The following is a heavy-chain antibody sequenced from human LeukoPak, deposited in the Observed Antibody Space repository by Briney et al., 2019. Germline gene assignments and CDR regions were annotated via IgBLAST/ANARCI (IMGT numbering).Heavy chain of an antibody. CDR2: IKQDGSEK. J-gene: IGHJ4*02. Sequence: HPGGSLRLSCAASGFTFSSYWMSWVRQAPGKGLEWVANIKQDGSEKYYVDSVKGRFTISRDNAKNSLYLQMNSLRAEDTAVYYCARGLIAAAGRGLGVTSIDYWGQGTLVTVSS. CDR3: ARGLIAAAGRGLGVTSIDY. V-gene: IGHV3-7*01. CDR1: GFTFSSYW. D-gene: IGHD6-13*01.